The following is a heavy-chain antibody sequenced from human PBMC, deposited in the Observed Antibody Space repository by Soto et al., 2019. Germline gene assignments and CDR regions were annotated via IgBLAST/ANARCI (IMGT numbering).Heavy chain of an antibody. D-gene: IGHD3-3*01. CDR2: MNPNSGNT. Sequence: ASVKVSCKASGYTFTSYDINWVRQATGQGLEWMGWMNPNSGNTGDAQKFQGRVTMTRNTSISTAYMELSSLRSEDTAVYYCARGSYDFWSVYYSDYYYYYYMGVWGKGTTVTVSS. CDR1: GYTFTSYD. CDR3: ARGSYDFWSVYYSDYYYYYYMGV. V-gene: IGHV1-8*01. J-gene: IGHJ6*03.